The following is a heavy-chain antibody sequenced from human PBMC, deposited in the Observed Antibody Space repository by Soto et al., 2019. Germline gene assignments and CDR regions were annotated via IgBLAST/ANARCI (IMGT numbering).Heavy chain of an antibody. Sequence: SVKVSGKASGGTFSSYAISWVRQAPGQELEWMGGIIPIFGTANYAQKFQGRVTITADESTSTAYMELSSLRSEDTAVYYSARVGSGSYYYYYYGMDVWGQGTTVTVSS. D-gene: IGHD1-26*01. CDR3: ARVGSGSYYYYYYGMDV. CDR1: GGTFSSYA. V-gene: IGHV1-69*13. J-gene: IGHJ6*02. CDR2: IIPIFGTA.